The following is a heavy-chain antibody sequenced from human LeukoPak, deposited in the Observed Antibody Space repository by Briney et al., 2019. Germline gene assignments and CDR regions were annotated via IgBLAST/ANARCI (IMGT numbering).Heavy chain of an antibody. CDR2: ISWNSGSI. D-gene: IGHD1-1*01. V-gene: IGHV3-9*01. Sequence: PGRSLRLSCAASGFTFDDYAMHWVRQAPGKGLEWVSGISWNSGSIGYADSVKGRFTISRDNAKNSLYLQMNSLRAEDTAVYYCARDPVTNYYFDYWGQGTLVTVSS. J-gene: IGHJ4*02. CDR1: GFTFDDYA. CDR3: ARDPVTNYYFDY.